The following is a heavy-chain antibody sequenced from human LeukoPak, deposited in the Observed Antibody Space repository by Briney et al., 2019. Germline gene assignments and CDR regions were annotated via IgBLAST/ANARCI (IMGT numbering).Heavy chain of an antibody. CDR2: IYSSGST. J-gene: IGHJ4*02. Sequence: SETLSLTCTVSGDSINSYYWSWIRQPAGKGLEWIGRIYSSGSTNYNPSLKSRVTMSVDTSKNQFSLKLSPVTAADTAVYYCARHPSDSSSWYLDLRGHFDYWGQGTLVTVSS. CDR3: ARHPSDSSSWYLDLRGHFDY. D-gene: IGHD6-13*01. CDR1: GDSINSYY. V-gene: IGHV4-4*07.